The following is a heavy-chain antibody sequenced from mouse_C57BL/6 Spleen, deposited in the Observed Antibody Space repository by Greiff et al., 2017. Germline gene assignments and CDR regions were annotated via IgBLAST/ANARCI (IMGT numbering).Heavy chain of an antibody. CDR2: IFPGSGCT. CDR3: ASSPDGYYEGDY. CDR1: GYTFTGYW. V-gene: IGHV1-9*01. D-gene: IGHD2-3*01. J-gene: IGHJ2*01. Sequence: VQLQQSGAELMKPGASVKISCKATGYTFTGYWIEWVKQRPGHGLEWIGEIFPGSGCTNYHEKFKGKATFTADTSSNTAYMQLSSLAMEDAAIYYCASSPDGYYEGDYWGQGTTLTVSS.